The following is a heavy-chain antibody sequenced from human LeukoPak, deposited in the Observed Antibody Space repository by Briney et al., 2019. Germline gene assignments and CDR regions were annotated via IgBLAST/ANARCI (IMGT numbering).Heavy chain of an antibody. J-gene: IGHJ4*02. V-gene: IGHV4-31*03. CDR3: ARVRGYSYGELDY. D-gene: IGHD5-18*01. CDR2: ISYSGST. CDR1: GGSISSGGYY. Sequence: PSETLSLTCTVSGGSISSGGYYWSWIRQRPGKGLEWIGYISYSGSTYYNPSLNSRVTISVGTSKSQFSLKLSSVTAADTAVYYCARVRGYSYGELDYWGQGTLVTVSS.